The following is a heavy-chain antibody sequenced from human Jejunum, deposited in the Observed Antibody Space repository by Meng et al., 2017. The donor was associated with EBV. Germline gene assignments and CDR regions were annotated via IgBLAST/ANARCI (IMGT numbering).Heavy chain of an antibody. CDR3: ARVAFSYTTRSLDS. CDR2: INHSGST. J-gene: IGHJ4*02. D-gene: IGHD3-16*02. V-gene: IGHV4-34*02. Sequence: QLDSQQWGPGLLKPSATLSLTCAVYRGSFSGYYWSWIRQHPGKGLEWIGEINHSGSTNYNPSLRSRVTISVETSKNQFSLRLSSVTAADTAVYYCARVAFSYTTRSLDSWGQGTLVTVSS. CDR1: RGSFSGYY.